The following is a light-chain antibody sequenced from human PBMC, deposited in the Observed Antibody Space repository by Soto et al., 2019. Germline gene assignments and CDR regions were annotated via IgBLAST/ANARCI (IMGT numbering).Light chain of an antibody. V-gene: IGLV2-8*01. Sequence: QSALTQPPSASGSPGQSVTISCTGTISDVGGSKFVSWYQQHPGKAPKLTIYEVTKRPSGVPDRFSGSKSGNTASLTVSGLQAEDEADYYCSSYAGSNNFVLFGGGTNVTVL. J-gene: IGLJ2*01. CDR3: SSYAGSNNFVL. CDR2: EVT. CDR1: ISDVGGSKF.